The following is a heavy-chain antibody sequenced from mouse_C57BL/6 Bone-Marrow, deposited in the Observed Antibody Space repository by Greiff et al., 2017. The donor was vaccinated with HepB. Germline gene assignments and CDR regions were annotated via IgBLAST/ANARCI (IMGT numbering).Heavy chain of an antibody. Sequence: EVKLVESGGGLVKPGGSLKLSCAASGFTFSDYGMHWVRQAPEKGLEWVAYISSGSSTIYYADKVKGRFTITRDNAKNTLFLQMTSLKSEDTAMYYCARGDGDYVWYFDVWGTGTTVTVSS. D-gene: IGHD2-13*01. CDR2: ISSGSSTI. CDR3: ARGDGDYVWYFDV. V-gene: IGHV5-17*01. CDR1: GFTFSDYG. J-gene: IGHJ1*03.